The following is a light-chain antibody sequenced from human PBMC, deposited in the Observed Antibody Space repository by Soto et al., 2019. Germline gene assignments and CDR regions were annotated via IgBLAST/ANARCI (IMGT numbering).Light chain of an antibody. CDR2: GVS. V-gene: IGKV3-20*01. Sequence: EIVLTQSPGTLSLSPGERATLSCRASQSVRSSYLAWYQQKLGQAPRLLIYGVSNRATGIPDRFSGCGSGTDFTLTIRSLESEDFAVYYCQQYGTSPRTFGQGTKVEIK. CDR3: QQYGTSPRT. J-gene: IGKJ1*01. CDR1: QSVRSSY.